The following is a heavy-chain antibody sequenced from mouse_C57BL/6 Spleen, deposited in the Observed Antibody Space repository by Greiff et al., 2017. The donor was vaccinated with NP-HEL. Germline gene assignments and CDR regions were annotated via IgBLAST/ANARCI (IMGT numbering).Heavy chain of an antibody. J-gene: IGHJ4*01. CDR2: ISSGGDYI. V-gene: IGHV5-9-1*02. D-gene: IGHD1-1*01. Sequence: EVQVVESGEGLVKPGGSLKLSCAASGFTFSSYAMSWVRQTPETRLEWVAYISSGGDYIYYADTVKGRFTISRDNARNTLYLQRSRLKSEDTAMYYCTRAPLYYYGSSYAMDYWGQGTSVTVSS. CDR1: GFTFSSYA. CDR3: TRAPLYYYGSSYAMDY.